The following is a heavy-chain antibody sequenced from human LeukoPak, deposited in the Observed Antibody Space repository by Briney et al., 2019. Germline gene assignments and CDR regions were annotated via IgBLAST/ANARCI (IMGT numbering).Heavy chain of an antibody. J-gene: IGHJ5*02. CDR1: GLIFSNYA. CDR2: ISGSGDST. V-gene: IGHV3-23*01. Sequence: GGSLRLSCVASGLIFSNYAMTWVRQAPGKGLKWVSTISGSGDSTYYADSVRGRFTISRDNSKNTLYLQMNTLRAEDTAIYHCAKRFRGIQLWNDYFDPRGQGTLVTVSS. D-gene: IGHD5-18*01. CDR3: AKRFRGIQLWNDYFDP.